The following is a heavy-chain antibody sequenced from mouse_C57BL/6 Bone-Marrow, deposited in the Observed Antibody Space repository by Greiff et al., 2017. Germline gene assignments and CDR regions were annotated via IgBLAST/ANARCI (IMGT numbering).Heavy chain of an antibody. Sequence: VQLQESGAELVKPGASVKISCKASGYAFSSYWMNWVKQRPGKGLEWIGQIYPGDGDTNYNGKFKGKATLTAAKSSSTAYMQLSSLTSEDSAVXFCARPFYYGNYGCAYWGQGTLVNVSA. J-gene: IGHJ3*01. V-gene: IGHV1-80*01. D-gene: IGHD2-1*01. CDR2: IYPGDGDT. CDR1: GYAFSSYW. CDR3: ARPFYYGNYGCAY.